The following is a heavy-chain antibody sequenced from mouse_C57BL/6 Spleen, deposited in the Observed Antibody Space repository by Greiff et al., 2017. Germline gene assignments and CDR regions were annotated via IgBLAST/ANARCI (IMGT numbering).Heavy chain of an antibody. D-gene: IGHD1-1*01. J-gene: IGHJ4*01. V-gene: IGHV2-2*01. CDR2: IWSGGST. CDR3: ARDYGGVDY. Sequence: QVQLQQSGPGLVQPSQSLSITCTVSGFSLTSYGVHWVRPSPGKGLEWLGVIWSGGSTDYNAAFISRLSISKDNSKSQVFFKMNSLQADDTAIYYCARDYGGVDYWGQGTSVTVSS. CDR1: GFSLTSYG.